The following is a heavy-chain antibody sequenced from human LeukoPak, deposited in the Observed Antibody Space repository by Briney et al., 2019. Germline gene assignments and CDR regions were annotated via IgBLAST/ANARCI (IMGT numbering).Heavy chain of an antibody. CDR1: GFTFNRYG. D-gene: IGHD2-2*01. CDR2: IGASGANR. CDR3: AKLQSVVIPAAMLGFDY. Sequence: GGTLRLSCAASGFTFNRYGMSWVRQAPGKGLEWVSGIGASGANRYYADSVKGRFTISRDNSRDTLSVQINSLRAEDTAVYYCAKLQSVVIPAAMLGFDYWGQGILVTVSS. V-gene: IGHV3-23*01. J-gene: IGHJ4*02.